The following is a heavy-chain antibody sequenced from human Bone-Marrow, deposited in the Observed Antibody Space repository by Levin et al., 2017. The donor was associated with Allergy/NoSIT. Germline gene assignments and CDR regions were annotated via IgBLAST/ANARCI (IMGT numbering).Heavy chain of an antibody. CDR2: IYYSGST. J-gene: IGHJ4*02. CDR1: GGSISSYY. V-gene: IGHV4-59*01. Sequence: SETLSLTCTVSGGSISSYYWSWIRQPPGKGLECIGYIYYSGSTNYNPSLKSRVTISVDTTTNQFSLKLKSVTAADTAVYYCARAVSGYAQHDDWGQGTLVTVSS. CDR3: ARAVSGYAQHDD. D-gene: IGHD6-25*01.